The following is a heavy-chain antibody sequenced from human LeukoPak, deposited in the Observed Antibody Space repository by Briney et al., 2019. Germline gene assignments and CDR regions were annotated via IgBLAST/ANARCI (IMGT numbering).Heavy chain of an antibody. D-gene: IGHD3-22*01. CDR3: ARGPPTYYYDSSGYQWRAFDI. CDR2: INHSGST. CDR1: GGSFSGYY. J-gene: IGHJ3*02. V-gene: IGHV4-34*01. Sequence: SETLSLTCAVYGGSFSGYYWSWIRQPPGKGLEWIGEINHSGSTNYNPSLKSRVTISVDTSKNQFSLKLSSVTAADTAVYYCARGPPTYYYDSSGYQWRAFDIWGQGTMVTVSS.